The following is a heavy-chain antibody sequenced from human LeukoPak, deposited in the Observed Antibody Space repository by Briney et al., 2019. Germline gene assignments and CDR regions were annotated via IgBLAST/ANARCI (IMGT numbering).Heavy chain of an antibody. Sequence: GGSLRLSCAASGFTFSSYGMHWVRQAPGKGLEWVAFIRYDGSNKYYADSVKGRFTISRDNSKNTLYLQMNSLRAEDTAVYYCAKGLVPAALIAAAGFDYWGQGTLVTVSS. J-gene: IGHJ4*02. CDR1: GFTFSSYG. V-gene: IGHV3-30*02. CDR3: AKGLVPAALIAAAGFDY. D-gene: IGHD6-13*01. CDR2: IRYDGSNK.